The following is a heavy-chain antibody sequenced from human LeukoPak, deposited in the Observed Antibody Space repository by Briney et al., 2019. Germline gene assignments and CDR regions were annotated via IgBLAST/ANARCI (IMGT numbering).Heavy chain of an antibody. CDR2: IYTSGST. D-gene: IGHD1/OR15-1a*01. V-gene: IGHV4-61*02. CDR1: GGPISSGSYY. CDR3: ARDFKNRNWFDP. J-gene: IGHJ5*02. Sequence: PSQTLSLTCTVSGGPISSGSYYWSWIRQPAGKGLGWIGRIYTSGSTNYNPSLKSRVTISVDTSKNQFSLKLSSVTAADTAVYYCARDFKNRNWFDPWGQGTLVTVSS.